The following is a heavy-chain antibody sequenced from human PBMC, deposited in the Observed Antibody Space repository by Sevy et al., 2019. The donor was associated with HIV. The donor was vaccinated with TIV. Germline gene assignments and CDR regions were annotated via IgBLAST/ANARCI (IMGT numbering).Heavy chain of an antibody. CDR1: GYTLTKLS. J-gene: IGHJ6*02. Sequence: ASVKVSCKVSGYTLTKLSMHWLRQAPGKGFEWMGGFDPEDGETIYAQKFQGRVTMTEDTSTNTAYMELSSLRSEDTAVYYCHGDYDSSQLASYYYYGMDVWGQGTTVTVSS. D-gene: IGHD3-22*01. V-gene: IGHV1-24*01. CDR2: FDPEDGET. CDR3: HGDYDSSQLASYYYYGMDV.